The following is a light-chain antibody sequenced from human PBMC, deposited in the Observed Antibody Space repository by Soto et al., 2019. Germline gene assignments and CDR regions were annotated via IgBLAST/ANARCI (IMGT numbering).Light chain of an antibody. CDR1: SSDVGDYNY. Sequence: QSALTQPRSVSGSPGQSVTISCTGTSSDVGDYNYVSWYQQHPGKAPKLMLYDVSKRPSGVPDSFSGSKSGNTASLTIYGLQAEDEADYYCCSYAGDYTYVFGTGTKGTVL. CDR2: DVS. V-gene: IGLV2-11*01. CDR3: CSYAGDYTYV. J-gene: IGLJ1*01.